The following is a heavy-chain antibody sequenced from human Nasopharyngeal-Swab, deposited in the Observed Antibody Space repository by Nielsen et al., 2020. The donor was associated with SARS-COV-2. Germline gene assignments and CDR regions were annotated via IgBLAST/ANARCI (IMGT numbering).Heavy chain of an antibody. Sequence: SETLSLPCTVSGGSLSSTSYYWGWIRQPPGKGLQWLGIIYYRGSTYYNPALKSRVTISVDTSKNQFFLKLNSVTAADTAVYYCAKSRIDMIVVALFDYWGQGTLVTVSS. CDR1: GGSLSSTSYY. CDR2: IYYRGST. CDR3: AKSRIDMIVVALFDY. V-gene: IGHV4-39*01. J-gene: IGHJ4*02. D-gene: IGHD3-22*01.